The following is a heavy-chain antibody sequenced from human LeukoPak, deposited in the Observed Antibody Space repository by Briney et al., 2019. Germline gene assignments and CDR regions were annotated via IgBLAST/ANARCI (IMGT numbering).Heavy chain of an antibody. CDR1: GGTFSTYA. V-gene: IGHV1-69*05. J-gene: IGHJ4*02. Sequence: SVKVSCKASGGTFSTYAISWVRQAPGQGLEWMGGIIPIFGTANYAQKFQGRVTITTDESTSTAYMELSSLRSEDTAVYYCARALGTYYYGSGSYGYWGQGTLVTVSS. CDR2: IIPIFGTA. CDR3: ARALGTYYYGSGSYGY. D-gene: IGHD3-10*01.